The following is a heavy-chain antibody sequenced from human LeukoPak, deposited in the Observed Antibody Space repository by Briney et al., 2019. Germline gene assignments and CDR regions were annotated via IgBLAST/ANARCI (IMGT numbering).Heavy chain of an antibody. V-gene: IGHV4-30-2*01. CDR1: GGSINSDGYY. D-gene: IGHD6-6*01. CDR3: ARDNRDSSSYDY. Sequence: SETLSLTCTISGGSINSDGYYWSWIRQPPGKGLEWIGYIYHSGSTYYNPSLKSRVTISVDRSKNQFSLKLSSVTAADTAVYYCARDNRDSSSYDYWGQGTLVTVSS. CDR2: IYHSGST. J-gene: IGHJ4*02.